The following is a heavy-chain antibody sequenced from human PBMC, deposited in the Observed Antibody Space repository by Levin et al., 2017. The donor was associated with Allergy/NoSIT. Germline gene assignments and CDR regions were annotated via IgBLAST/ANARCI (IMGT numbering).Heavy chain of an antibody. D-gene: IGHD3-22*01. CDR2: ISYHGSTT. CDR3: SRDSNSSGFYYDFDY. V-gene: IGHV3-48*01. Sequence: PGGSLRLSCAASGFTFGHYNMNWVRQAPGKGLEWVAYISYHGSTTFYLDSVKGRFTISRDNALNSVYLQMDSLRREDTAVYYCSRDSNSSGFYYDFDYWGRGRQVTVSA. J-gene: IGHJ4*02. CDR1: GFTFGHYN.